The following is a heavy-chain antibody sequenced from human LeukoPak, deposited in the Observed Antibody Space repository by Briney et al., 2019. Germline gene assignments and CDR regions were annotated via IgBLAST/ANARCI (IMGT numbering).Heavy chain of an antibody. CDR3: ARGSYYYDSSDYQYYFDY. D-gene: IGHD3-22*01. Sequence: SETLSLTCTVSGGSISSGSYYWSWIRQPAGKGLKWIGRIYTSGSTNYNPSLNSRVTISVDTSKNQFSLKLSSVTAADTAVYYCARGSYYYDSSDYQYYFDYWGQGTLVTVSS. CDR1: GGSISSGSYY. CDR2: IYTSGST. V-gene: IGHV4-61*02. J-gene: IGHJ4*02.